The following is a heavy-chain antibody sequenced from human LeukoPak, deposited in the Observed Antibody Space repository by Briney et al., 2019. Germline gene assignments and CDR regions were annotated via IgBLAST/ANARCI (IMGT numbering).Heavy chain of an antibody. Sequence: GASVKVFCKASGYTFTNYGISWVRQAPGQGLEWMGWISAYNGNTNYAQKFQGRVTMTTDTSTSTAYMELRSLRSDDTAVYYCAREGSSWYEFGYWGQGTLVTVSS. CDR1: GYTFTNYG. CDR3: AREGSSWYEFGY. D-gene: IGHD6-13*01. V-gene: IGHV1-18*01. J-gene: IGHJ4*02. CDR2: ISAYNGNT.